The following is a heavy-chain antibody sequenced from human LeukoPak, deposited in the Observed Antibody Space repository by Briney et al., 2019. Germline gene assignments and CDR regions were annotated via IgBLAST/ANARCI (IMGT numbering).Heavy chain of an antibody. D-gene: IGHD3-22*01. CDR2: INHSGST. CDR3: ARIDSSGYSTWYFDL. V-gene: IGHV4-34*01. J-gene: IGHJ2*01. CDR1: GGSLTGYY. Sequence: SETLSLTCGVYGGSLTGYYWSWIRQPPGKGLEWIGEINHSGSTNYNPSLKSRVTTSIDTSKNQFSLRLRSVTAADTAVYYCARIDSSGYSTWYFDLWGRGTLVTVSS.